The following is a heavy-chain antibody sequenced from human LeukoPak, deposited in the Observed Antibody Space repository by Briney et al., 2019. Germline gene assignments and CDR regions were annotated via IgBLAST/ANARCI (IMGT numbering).Heavy chain of an antibody. CDR2: IIPIFGTA. CDR1: GGTFSSYA. D-gene: IGHD3-3*02. V-gene: IGHV1-69*13. Sequence: EASVRVSCKASGGTFSSYAISWVRQAPGQGLEWMGGIIPIFGTANYAQKFQGRVTITADESTSTAYMELSSLRSEDTAVYYCARVLARVYWGQGTLVTVSS. J-gene: IGHJ4*02. CDR3: ARVLARVY.